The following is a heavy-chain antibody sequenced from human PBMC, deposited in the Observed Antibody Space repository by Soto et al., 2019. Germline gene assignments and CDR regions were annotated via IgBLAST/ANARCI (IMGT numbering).Heavy chain of an antibody. CDR2: IFPGDSDI. CDR3: AKGSPAYYYGLDV. J-gene: IGHJ6*02. CDR1: GYSFTSYW. V-gene: IGHV5-51*01. D-gene: IGHD2-15*01. Sequence: PGESLKISCKVSGYSFTSYWIAWVRQMPGKGLEWMGIIFPGDSDIRYSPSFQGQVTISADNSISTAYLQWNSLKASDTAIYYCAKGSPAYYYGLDVWGQGTAVTVSS.